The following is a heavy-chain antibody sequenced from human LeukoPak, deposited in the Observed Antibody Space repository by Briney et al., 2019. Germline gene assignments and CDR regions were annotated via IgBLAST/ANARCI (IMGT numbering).Heavy chain of an antibody. CDR1: GGSISSYY. CDR2: IYYSGST. V-gene: IGHV4-59*01. CDR3: ARTLIYSSSWPGYFDY. J-gene: IGHJ4*02. Sequence: PSETLSLTCTVSGGSISSYYWSWIRQPPGKGLEWIGCIYYSGSTNYNPSLKSRVTISVDTSKNQFSLKLSSVTAADTAVYYCARTLIYSSSWPGYFDYWGQGTLVTVSS. D-gene: IGHD6-13*01.